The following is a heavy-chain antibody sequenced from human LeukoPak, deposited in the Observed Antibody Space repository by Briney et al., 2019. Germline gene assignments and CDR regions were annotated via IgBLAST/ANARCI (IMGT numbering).Heavy chain of an antibody. V-gene: IGHV1-18*01. D-gene: IGHD4-17*01. Sequence: ASVKVSCKASGYTFTSYGMSWVRQAPGQGVEWMGWISAYNGNTHYAQKLQGRLTMTTDTSTSTAYMELRSLRSDDTAVYYCARDPQTYGRGTEYLQHWGQGTLVTVSS. CDR3: ARDPQTYGRGTEYLQH. CDR2: ISAYNGNT. J-gene: IGHJ1*01. CDR1: GYTFTSYG.